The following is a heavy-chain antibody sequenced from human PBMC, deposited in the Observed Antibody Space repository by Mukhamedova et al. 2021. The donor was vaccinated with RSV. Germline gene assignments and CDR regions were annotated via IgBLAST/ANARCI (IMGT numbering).Heavy chain of an antibody. Sequence: FTISRDNSKNTLYLQMNSLRAEDTAEYYCAKEWTYFDYWGRGTRVTVSS. D-gene: IGHD3/OR15-3a*01. V-gene: IGHV3-23*01. CDR3: AKEWTYFDY. J-gene: IGHJ4*02.